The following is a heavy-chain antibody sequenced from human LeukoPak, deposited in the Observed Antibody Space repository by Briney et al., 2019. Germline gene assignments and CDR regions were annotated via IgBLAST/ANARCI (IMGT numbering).Heavy chain of an antibody. CDR1: GFTFDDYG. Sequence: GGSLRLSCAASGFTFDDYGMSWVRQAPGKGLEWVSGINWNGGSTGYEDSVKGRFTISRDNAKNSLYLQMNSLRAEDTALYYCARDAGQLLSYYDYYMDVWGKGTTVTVSS. J-gene: IGHJ6*03. V-gene: IGHV3-20*04. CDR3: ARDAGQLLSYYDYYMDV. D-gene: IGHD2-2*01. CDR2: INWNGGST.